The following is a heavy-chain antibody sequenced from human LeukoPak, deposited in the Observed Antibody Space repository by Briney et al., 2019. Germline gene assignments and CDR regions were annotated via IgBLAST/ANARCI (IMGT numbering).Heavy chain of an antibody. CDR1: GYRFTSYW. CDR2: TYPDDSDT. J-gene: IGHJ3*01. V-gene: IGHV5-51*01. CDR3: ARPNITSYYDSRGYDAFDV. Sequence: GESLKISCKGSGYRFTSYWIGWVRHMPGKGLGWMGITYPDDSDTRYSPSFQGQVTISADKSVRTAYLQWSSLKASDTAMYYCARPNITSYYDSRGYDAFDVWGQGTMVTVSS. D-gene: IGHD3-22*01.